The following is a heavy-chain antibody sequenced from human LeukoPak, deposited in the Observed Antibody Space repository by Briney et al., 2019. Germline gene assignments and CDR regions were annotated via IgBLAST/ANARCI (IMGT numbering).Heavy chain of an antibody. CDR2: IYYSGST. V-gene: IGHV4-30-4*01. Sequence: SQTLSLTCTVSGGSISSGDYYWSWIRQPPGKGLEWIGYIYYSGSTYYNPSLKSRVTISVDTSKNQFSLKLSSVTAADTAVYYCARGGGNILTGYGAFDIWGQGTMVTVSS. J-gene: IGHJ3*02. D-gene: IGHD3-9*01. CDR1: GGSISSGDYY. CDR3: ARGGGNILTGYGAFDI.